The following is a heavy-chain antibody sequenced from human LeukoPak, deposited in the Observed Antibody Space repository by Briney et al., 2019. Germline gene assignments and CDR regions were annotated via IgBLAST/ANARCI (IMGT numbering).Heavy chain of an antibody. Sequence: GGSLRLSCAASGFTFSSYAMSWVRQAPGKGLEWVSSIYGSGGRTYYADSVKGRFTISRDNSKNTLYLQMNSLRAEDTAVYYCAKGRRDAYNFDFDYWGQGTLVTVSS. CDR2: IYGSGGRT. J-gene: IGHJ4*02. V-gene: IGHV3-23*01. D-gene: IGHD5-24*01. CDR3: AKGRRDAYNFDFDY. CDR1: GFTFSSYA.